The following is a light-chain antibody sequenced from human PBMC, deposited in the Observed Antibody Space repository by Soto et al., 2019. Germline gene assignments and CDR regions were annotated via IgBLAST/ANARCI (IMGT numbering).Light chain of an antibody. J-gene: IGKJ1*01. CDR2: FGS. Sequence: DIVMTQSPLSLPVTPGEPASISCSSSQSLLQSNGYNYLDWYLQKPGQSPQLLIYFGSYRASGVPDRFSGGGSGTDFTLKIRRVEAEDVGVYYCMQSQQSPPTFGQGTKVEI. CDR1: QSLLQSNGYNY. CDR3: MQSQQSPPT. V-gene: IGKV2-28*01.